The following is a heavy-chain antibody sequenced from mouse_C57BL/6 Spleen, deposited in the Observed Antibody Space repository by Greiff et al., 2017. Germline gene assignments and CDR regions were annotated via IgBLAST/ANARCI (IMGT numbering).Heavy chain of an antibody. Sequence: EVKLQESGAELVRPGASVKLSCTASGFNIKDDYMHWVKQRPEQGLEWIGWIDPENGDTEYASKFQGKATITADTSSNTAYLQLSSLTSEDTAVYYCTTLTTVVAKGWFAYWGQGTLVTVSA. D-gene: IGHD1-1*01. V-gene: IGHV14-4*01. CDR2: IDPENGDT. J-gene: IGHJ3*01. CDR1: GFNIKDDY. CDR3: TTLTTVVAKGWFAY.